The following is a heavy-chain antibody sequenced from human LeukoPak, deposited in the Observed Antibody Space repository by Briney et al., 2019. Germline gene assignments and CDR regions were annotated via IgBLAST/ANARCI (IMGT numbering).Heavy chain of an antibody. V-gene: IGHV3-23*01. CDR3: ARLRGTYCLDY. CDR1: GFTFSSYA. D-gene: IGHD1-26*01. CDR2: ISATGGST. Sequence: GGSLRLSCAASGFTFSSYAMSWVRQAPGKGLEWVSDISATGGSTYYADSVKGRFTISRDNSKNTLYLQMHSLRAEDTAVYYCARLRGTYCLDYWGQGTLVTISS. J-gene: IGHJ4*02.